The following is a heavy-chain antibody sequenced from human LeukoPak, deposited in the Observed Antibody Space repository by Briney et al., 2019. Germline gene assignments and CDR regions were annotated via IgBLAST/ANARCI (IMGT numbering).Heavy chain of an antibody. D-gene: IGHD3-3*01. V-gene: IGHV4-61*02. CDR2: IYASGST. CDR3: ASFDLEWLFAIDY. CDR1: GGSISSGSYY. J-gene: IGHJ4*02. Sequence: TLSLTCTVSGGSISSGSYYWSWIRQPAGKGLEWIGRIYASGSTNYNPSLKSRVTISVDTSKNQFSLKLSSVTAADTAVYYCASFDLEWLFAIDYWGQGTLVTVSS.